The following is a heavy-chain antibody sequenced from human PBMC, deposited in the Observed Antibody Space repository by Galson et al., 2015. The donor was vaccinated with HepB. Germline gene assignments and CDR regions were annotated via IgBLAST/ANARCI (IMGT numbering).Heavy chain of an antibody. V-gene: IGHV3-74*01. CDR1: GFTFSSYW. D-gene: IGHD2/OR15-2a*01. CDR3: VRSNNFDT. Sequence: SLRLSCAASGFTFSSYWMHWVRQAPGKGLVWVSRIKTDGSYTSYADSVKGRFTISRDNAKNTVYLEMNSLRTEDTSIYYCVRSNNFDTWGQGTLVTVSS. J-gene: IGHJ4*02. CDR2: IKTDGSYT.